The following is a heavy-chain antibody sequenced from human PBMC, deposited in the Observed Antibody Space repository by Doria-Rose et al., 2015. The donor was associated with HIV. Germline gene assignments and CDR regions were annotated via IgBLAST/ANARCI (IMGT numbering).Heavy chain of an antibody. V-gene: IGHV2-26*01. Sequence: QESGPVLVKPTETLTLTCTVSGVSLSSPGMGVSWIRHPPRKALEWLAYIFSDDERSYTTSLKSRLTISRGTSKSQVVLTMTDMDPVDTATYYCARIKSSRWYHKYYFDFWGQGTLVIVSA. CDR1: GVSLSSPGMG. J-gene: IGHJ4*02. D-gene: IGHD6-13*01. CDR2: IFSDDER. CDR3: ARIKSSRWYHKYYFDF.